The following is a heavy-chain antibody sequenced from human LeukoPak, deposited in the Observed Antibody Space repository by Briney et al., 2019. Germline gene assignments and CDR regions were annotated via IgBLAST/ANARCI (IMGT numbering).Heavy chain of an antibody. D-gene: IGHD3-10*01. CDR3: ARDIKVRGVHAYNWFDP. Sequence: PSETLSLTCTVSGGSISSYYWSWIRQPAGKGLEWIGRIYTSGSTNYNPSLKSRVTMSVDTSKNQFSLKLSSVTAADTAVYYCARDIKVRGVHAYNWFDPWGQRTLVTVSS. J-gene: IGHJ5*02. CDR2: IYTSGST. CDR1: GGSISSYY. V-gene: IGHV4-4*07.